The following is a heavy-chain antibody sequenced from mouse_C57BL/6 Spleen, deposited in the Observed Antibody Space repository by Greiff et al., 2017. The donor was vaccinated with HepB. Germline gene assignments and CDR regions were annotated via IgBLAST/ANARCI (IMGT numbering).Heavy chain of an antibody. Sequence: EVQLQQSGPELVKPGASVKISCKASGYTFTDYYMNWVKQSHGKSLEWIGDINPNNGGTSYNQKFKGKATLTVDKSSSTAYMELRSLTSEDSAVYYCARRSTGTDDYWGQGTTLTVSS. CDR2: INPNNGGT. J-gene: IGHJ2*01. CDR1: GYTFTDYY. CDR3: ARRSTGTDDY. V-gene: IGHV1-26*01. D-gene: IGHD4-1*02.